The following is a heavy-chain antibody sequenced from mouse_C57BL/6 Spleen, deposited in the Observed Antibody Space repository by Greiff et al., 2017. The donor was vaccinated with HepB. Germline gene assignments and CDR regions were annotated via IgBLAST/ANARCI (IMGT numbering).Heavy chain of an antibody. CDR1: GYSFTSYY. D-gene: IGHD1-1*01. J-gene: IGHJ2*01. V-gene: IGHV1-66*01. CDR2: IYPGSGNT. Sequence: QVQLKESGPELVKPGASVKISCKASGYSFTSYYIHWVKQRPGQGLEWIGWIYPGSGNTKYNEKFKGKATLTADTSSSTAYMQLSSLTSEDSAVYYCARGYYGSSSFLFDYWGQGTTLTVSS. CDR3: ARGYYGSSSFLFDY.